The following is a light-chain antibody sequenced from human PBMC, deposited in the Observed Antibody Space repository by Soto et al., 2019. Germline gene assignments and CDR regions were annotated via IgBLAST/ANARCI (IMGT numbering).Light chain of an antibody. J-gene: IGKJ2*01. Sequence: EIVLMQSPGTLSLSPGERATLSCRASQTLRRTYIAWYQQKPGQAPRVLIYGASKRPTGIPDRFSGSGSGTDFSLTISRLEPEDFAVYYCHQYDNAPQTYGQGTKVEIK. CDR2: GAS. CDR1: QTLRRTY. CDR3: HQYDNAPQT. V-gene: IGKV3-20*01.